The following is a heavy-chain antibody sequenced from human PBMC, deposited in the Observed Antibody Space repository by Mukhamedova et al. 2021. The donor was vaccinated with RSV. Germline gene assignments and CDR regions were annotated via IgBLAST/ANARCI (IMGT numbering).Heavy chain of an antibody. J-gene: IGHJ4*02. CDR2: ISAYNGNT. Sequence: GLEWMGWISAYNGNTNYAQKLQGRVTMTTDTSTSTAYMELRSLRSDDTAVYYSARIAVVVPAASSFDYWGQGTLVTVSS. D-gene: IGHD2-2*01. CDR3: ARIAVVVPAASSFDY. V-gene: IGHV1-18*01.